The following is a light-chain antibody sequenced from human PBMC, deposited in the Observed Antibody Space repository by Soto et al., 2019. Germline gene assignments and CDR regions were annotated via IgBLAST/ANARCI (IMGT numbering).Light chain of an antibody. Sequence: DIQMTQSPSSLSASVGDRVTITCRASQGIGNFLAWYQQKPGKVPKLLIYAASTLQSGVPSRFSGSGSGPAFTLTISSLQPADAATYYCQKYNSGPLTLGGGTKVELK. CDR3: QKYNSGPLT. J-gene: IGKJ4*01. CDR1: QGIGNF. V-gene: IGKV1-27*01. CDR2: AAS.